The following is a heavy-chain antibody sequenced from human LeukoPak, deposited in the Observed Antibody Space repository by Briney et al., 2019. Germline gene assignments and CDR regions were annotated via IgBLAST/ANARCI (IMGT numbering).Heavy chain of an antibody. CDR1: GYSFSTSA. D-gene: IGHD2/OR15-2a*01. CDR3: AEDRTSLSDSLVFDQ. J-gene: IGHJ4*02. Sequence: ASVKVSCKASGYSFSTSAISWMRQAPGQGLEWMGWISYNGNTDYAQKFQGRVTMTTDTFTSTAYMELRSLRSDDTAVYYCAEDRTSLSDSLVFDQWGQGTLVTVSS. V-gene: IGHV1-18*01. CDR2: ISYNGNT.